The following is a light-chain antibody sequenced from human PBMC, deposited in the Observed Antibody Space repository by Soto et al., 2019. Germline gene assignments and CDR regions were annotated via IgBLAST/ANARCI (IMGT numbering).Light chain of an antibody. CDR2: DDS. CDR1: NIGSKS. CDR3: KVWDSSSDHPV. V-gene: IGLV3-21*02. J-gene: IGLJ2*01. Sequence: SYELTQPPSVSVAPGQTARITCGGNNIGSKSVHWYQQKPGQAPVLVVYDDSDRPSGITERFSGSNSGNTATLTISSVEAGDEADYYCKVWDSSSDHPVFGGGTKLTVL.